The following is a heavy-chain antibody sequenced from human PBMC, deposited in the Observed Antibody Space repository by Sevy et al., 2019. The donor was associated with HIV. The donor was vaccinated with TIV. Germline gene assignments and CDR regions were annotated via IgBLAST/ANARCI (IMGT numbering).Heavy chain of an antibody. D-gene: IGHD1-1*01. V-gene: IGHV3-21*01. CDR2: ISSSGRYI. J-gene: IGHJ4*02. Sequence: GGSLRLSCAASGFTFSAYVMNWVRQGPGKGLEWVSSISSSGRYIYYADSVQGRFTISRDNAEDSLYLQMNNLRAEDTAVYYCARAAWSGSSAYWGQGTLVTVSS. CDR1: GFTFSAYV. CDR3: ARAAWSGSSAY.